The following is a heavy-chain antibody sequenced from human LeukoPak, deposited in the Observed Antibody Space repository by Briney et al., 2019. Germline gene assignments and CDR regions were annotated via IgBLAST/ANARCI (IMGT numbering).Heavy chain of an antibody. V-gene: IGHV4-39*07. CDR2: IHYSGST. CDR3: ARSKYYYYYMDV. Sequence: SSETLSLTCTVSGGSISSSTYYWGWIRQPPGKGLEWIGSIHYSGSTYYNASLKSRVTISVDTSKNQFSLKLSSVTAADTAVYYCARSKYYYYYMDVWGKGTTVTVSS. J-gene: IGHJ6*03. CDR1: GGSISSSTYY.